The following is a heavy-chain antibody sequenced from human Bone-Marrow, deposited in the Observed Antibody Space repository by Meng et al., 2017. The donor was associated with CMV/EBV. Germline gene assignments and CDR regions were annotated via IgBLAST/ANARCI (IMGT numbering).Heavy chain of an antibody. J-gene: IGHJ6*02. CDR2: ISAYNGNT. V-gene: IGHV1-18*01. CDR1: GYTFTSYG. Sequence: ASVKVSCKASGYTFTSYGISWVRQAPGQGLEWMGWISAYNGNTNYAQKLQGRVTMTTDTSTSTAYMELRSLRSDDTAVYYCARLGYCSSTSCYIGKYYYYGMDVWGQGTTVTVSS. CDR3: ARLGYCSSTSCYIGKYYYYGMDV. D-gene: IGHD2-2*02.